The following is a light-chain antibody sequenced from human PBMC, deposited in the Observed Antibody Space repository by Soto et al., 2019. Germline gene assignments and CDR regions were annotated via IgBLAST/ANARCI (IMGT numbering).Light chain of an antibody. CDR2: RAS. V-gene: IGKV3-11*01. CDR3: QQRHNWPIT. Sequence: EIVLTQSPATLSLSPGERATLSCRASQSVSSYLAWYQQKPGQAPRLLIYRASTRATGIPARFTGSGSGTEFTLTISSLEPADLGVYYCQQRHNWPITFGQGTRMEIK. J-gene: IGKJ5*01. CDR1: QSVSSY.